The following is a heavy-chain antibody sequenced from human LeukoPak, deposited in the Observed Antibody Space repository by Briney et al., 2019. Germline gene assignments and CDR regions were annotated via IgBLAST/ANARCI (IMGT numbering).Heavy chain of an antibody. Sequence: ASVKVSCKASGYTFSWQYMHFVRQAPGQGLEWMGIINPSSGNTNYAQKFQGRVTMTRDTSTSTIYMDLSSLRSDDTAVYYCSTSVGGTEFDSWGQGALVTVSS. CDR3: STSVGGTEFDS. V-gene: IGHV1-46*01. CDR2: INPSSGNT. J-gene: IGHJ4*02. CDR1: GYTFSWQY. D-gene: IGHD3-16*01.